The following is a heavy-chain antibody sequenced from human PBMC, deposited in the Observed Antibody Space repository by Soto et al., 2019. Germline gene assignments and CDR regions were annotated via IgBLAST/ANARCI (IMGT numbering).Heavy chain of an antibody. CDR2: IYWDDDK. CDR1: GFSLTTPGVG. J-gene: IGHJ4*02. V-gene: IGHV2-5*02. D-gene: IGHD2-15*01. CDR3: AHRAVLCSGGTCYSQPFDF. Sequence: QITLKESGPTLVKPTQTLTLTCTFSGFSLTTPGVGVGWIRQPPGKALEWLAIIYWDDDKRYSPSLKSRLTITTDTSKNQVVLTMTNLDPVDTATYFCAHRAVLCSGGTCYSQPFDFWGQGTLVTVSS.